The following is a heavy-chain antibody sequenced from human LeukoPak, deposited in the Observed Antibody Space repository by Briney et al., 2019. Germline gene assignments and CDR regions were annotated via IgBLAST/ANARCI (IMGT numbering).Heavy chain of an antibody. Sequence: SETLSLTCTVSNYSISSGYYWAWIRQPPGKGLEWIGNIYHSGNTYYNPSLKGRVTISVDTSKNQFSLKLSSVTAADTAVYYCARGTRGDYVYHRGNFRRMVYYYYMDVWGKGTTVTVSS. CDR3: ARGTRGDYVYHRGNFRRMVYYYYMDV. D-gene: IGHD4-17*01. CDR1: NYSISSGYY. CDR2: IYHSGNT. J-gene: IGHJ6*03. V-gene: IGHV4-38-2*02.